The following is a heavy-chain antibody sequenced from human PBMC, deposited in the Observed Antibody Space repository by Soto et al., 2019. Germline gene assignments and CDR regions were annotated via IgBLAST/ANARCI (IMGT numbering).Heavy chain of an antibody. V-gene: IGHV3-30*18. Sequence: GGSLRLSCAASGFTFSSYGMHWVRQAPGKGLEWVAVISYDGSNKYYADSVKGRFTISRDNSKNTLYLQMNSLRAEDTAVYYCAKDKITMVVVVIYPGYGMDVWGQGTTVTVSS. CDR2: ISYDGSNK. CDR3: AKDKITMVVVVIYPGYGMDV. J-gene: IGHJ6*02. CDR1: GFTFSSYG. D-gene: IGHD3-22*01.